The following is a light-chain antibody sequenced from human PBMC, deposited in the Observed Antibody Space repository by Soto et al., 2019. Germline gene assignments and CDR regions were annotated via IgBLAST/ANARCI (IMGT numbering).Light chain of an antibody. CDR1: QSISNF. CDR3: QQSHSTPLT. CDR2: AAS. V-gene: IGKV1-39*01. Sequence: DIQMTQSPSSLSASVGVRVTITCGASQSISNFLNWYQQKPGKAPKPLIYAASSLQSGVPARFSGSGSGTDFTLTISSLQPEDFATYYCQQSHSTPLTFGGGTKVEIK. J-gene: IGKJ4*01.